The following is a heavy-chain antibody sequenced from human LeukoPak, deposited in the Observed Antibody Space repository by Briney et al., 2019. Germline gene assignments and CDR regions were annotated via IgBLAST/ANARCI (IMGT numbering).Heavy chain of an antibody. CDR2: IDSSSATT. V-gene: IGHV3-48*04. CDR1: GFTFGYYS. J-gene: IGHJ2*01. CDR3: ARQKTPSMVRGVYWYFDL. Sequence: GGSLRLSCAASGFTFGYYSMTWVRQAPGKGLEWVSYIDSSSATTYYADSVKGRFTISRDNAKNPLYLQMNSLRAEDTAVYYCARQKTPSMVRGVYWYFDLWGRGTLVTVSS. D-gene: IGHD3-10*01.